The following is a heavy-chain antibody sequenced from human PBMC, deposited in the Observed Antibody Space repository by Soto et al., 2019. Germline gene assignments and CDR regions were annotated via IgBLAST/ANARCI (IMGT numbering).Heavy chain of an antibody. V-gene: IGHV3-23*01. CDR1: GFTFSSYA. J-gene: IGHJ4*02. CDR2: ISGSGGST. CDR3: VLGSDYSNSYFDY. D-gene: IGHD4-4*01. Sequence: GGSLRLSCAASGFTFSSYAMSWVRQAPGKGLEWVSAISGSGGSTYYADSVKGRFTISRDNSKNTLYLQMNSLRAEDTAVYYCVLGSDYSNSYFDYWGQGTLVTVSS.